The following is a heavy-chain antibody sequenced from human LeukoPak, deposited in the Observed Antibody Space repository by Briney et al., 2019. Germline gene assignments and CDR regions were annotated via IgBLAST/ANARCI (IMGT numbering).Heavy chain of an antibody. CDR2: IWYDGSNK. J-gene: IGHJ4*02. CDR3: AKDTEIVVPYYFDY. CDR1: GFTFSSYG. D-gene: IGHD3-22*01. Sequence: GGSLRLSCAASGFTFSSYGMHWVRQAPGKGLEWVAVIWYDGSNKYYADSVKGRFTISRDNSKNTLYLQMNSLRAEDTAVYYCAKDTEIVVPYYFDYWGQGTLVTVSS. V-gene: IGHV3-33*06.